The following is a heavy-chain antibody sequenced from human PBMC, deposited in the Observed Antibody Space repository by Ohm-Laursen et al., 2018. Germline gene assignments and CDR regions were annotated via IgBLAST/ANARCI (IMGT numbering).Heavy chain of an antibody. J-gene: IGHJ3*02. CDR1: GGSISSYY. D-gene: IGHD6-13*01. CDR3: ARESGYSPGDAFDI. V-gene: IGHV4-59*01. Sequence: SDTLSLACTVSGGSISSYYWSWIRQPPGKGLEWIGYIYYSGSTNYNPSLKSRVTISVDTSKNQFSLKLSSVTAADTAVYYCARESGYSPGDAFDIWGQGTMVTVSS. CDR2: IYYSGST.